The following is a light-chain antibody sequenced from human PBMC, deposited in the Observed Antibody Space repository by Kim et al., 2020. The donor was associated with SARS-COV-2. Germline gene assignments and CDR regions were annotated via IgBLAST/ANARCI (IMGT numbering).Light chain of an antibody. CDR2: DAS. CDR1: QSVSRY. V-gene: IGKV3-11*01. J-gene: IGKJ2*01. CDR3: QQRSNWYT. Sequence: LSLFPGERATLSCRASQSVSRYVAWYQQKPGQAPRLLIYDASNRATGIPARFSGSGSGSDFTLTISSLEPEDFAVYYCQQRSNWYTFGQGTKLEI.